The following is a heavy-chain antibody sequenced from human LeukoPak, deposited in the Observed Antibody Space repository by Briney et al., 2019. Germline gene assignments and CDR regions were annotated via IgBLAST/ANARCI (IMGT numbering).Heavy chain of an antibody. J-gene: IGHJ4*02. CDR1: GFTFSSYW. D-gene: IGHD2-2*01. V-gene: IGHV3-74*01. CDR3: TRETVVVATASLGY. CDR2: INSDGGTI. Sequence: GGSLRLSCAASGFTFSSYWMHWVRQAPGKGLVWVSRINSDGGTINYADSVKGRFTISRDNAKNTLYLQMDSLRAEDTAVYCCTRETVVVATASLGYWGLGTLVTVSS.